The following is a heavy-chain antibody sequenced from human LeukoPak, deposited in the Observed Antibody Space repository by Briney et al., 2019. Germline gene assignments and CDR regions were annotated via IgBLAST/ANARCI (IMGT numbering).Heavy chain of an antibody. J-gene: IGHJ3*02. V-gene: IGHV3-53*01. CDR2: IYSGGTT. Sequence: PGRSLRLSCAASGFTVSSNYMSWVRQAPGKGLEWISVIYSGGTTYYADSVKGRFTIPRDNPNNTLYLQMHSLRAEDTAVYYCARGPVTKFEIWGQGTILTVSS. D-gene: IGHD4-17*01. CDR3: ARGPVTKFEI. CDR1: GFTVSSNY.